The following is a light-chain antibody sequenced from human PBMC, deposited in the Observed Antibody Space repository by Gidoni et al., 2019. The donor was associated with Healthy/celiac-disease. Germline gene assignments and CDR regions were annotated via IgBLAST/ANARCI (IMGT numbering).Light chain of an antibody. J-gene: IGLJ2*01. Sequence: ASITCSGDKLGDKYACWYQQKPGQSPVLLIYQDSKRPSGIPGRFSGSNSGNTATLTISGTQAMDEADYYCQAWDSSPGRVFGGGTKLTVL. CDR2: QDS. V-gene: IGLV3-1*01. CDR1: KLGDKY. CDR3: QAWDSSPGRV.